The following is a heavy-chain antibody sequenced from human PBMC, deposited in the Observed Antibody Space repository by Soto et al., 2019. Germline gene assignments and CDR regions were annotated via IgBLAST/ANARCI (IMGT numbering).Heavy chain of an antibody. CDR1: GFAVGGFY. Sequence: EVQLVESGGELIQPGGSLRLSCAASGFAVGGFYMNWVRQAPGKGLEWVSVMFTTGTTYYADSVKGRFTISRDDSKNTLYLQMNSLRAEDTAVYYCARERYSYGFDSWGQGTVVTVSS. V-gene: IGHV3-53*01. CDR3: ARERYSYGFDS. CDR2: MFTTGTT. J-gene: IGHJ4*02. D-gene: IGHD5-18*01.